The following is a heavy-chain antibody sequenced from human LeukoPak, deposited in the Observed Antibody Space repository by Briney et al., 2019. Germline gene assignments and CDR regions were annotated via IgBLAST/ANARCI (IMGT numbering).Heavy chain of an antibody. CDR2: TNADGSST. CDR1: GFTFSGYW. J-gene: IGHJ4*02. Sequence: GGSLRLSCAASGFTFSGYWMHWVRQAPGKGLVWVSRTNADGSSTSYADSVKGRFTISRDNAKNSLYLQMNSLRAEDTAVYYCARDLGLMLRIAVAELDYWGQGTLVTVSS. V-gene: IGHV3-74*01. CDR3: ARDLGLMLRIAVAELDY. D-gene: IGHD6-19*01.